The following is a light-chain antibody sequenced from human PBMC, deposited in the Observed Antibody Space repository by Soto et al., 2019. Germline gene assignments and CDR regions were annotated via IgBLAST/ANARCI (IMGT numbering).Light chain of an antibody. V-gene: IGKV3-20*01. CDR3: QQYGDSPST. CDR2: GAS. CDR1: QSVRGRY. Sequence: DNVLTQSPGTLSLSPGERATLSCGASQSVRGRYLAWYQQKPGQAPRLLIYGASTRASAIPDRFLGSGSGTDFTLPISSLEPDDFAVYYCQQYGDSPSTFGQGTKVEIK. J-gene: IGKJ1*01.